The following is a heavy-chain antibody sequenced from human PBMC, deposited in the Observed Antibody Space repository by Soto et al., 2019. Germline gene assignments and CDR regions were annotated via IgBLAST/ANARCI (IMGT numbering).Heavy chain of an antibody. D-gene: IGHD2-15*01. CDR2: IDPNSGNT. Sequence: ASVKVSCKASGYGFTSHHINWVRQASGKGLEWMGWIDPNSGNTDDAQKFQGRVTMTRDTSITTAYMELSSLRSDDTAVYYCVGASTPVVNFEYWGQ. CDR1: GYGFTSHH. CDR3: VGASTPVVNFEY. V-gene: IGHV1-8*01. J-gene: IGHJ4*01.